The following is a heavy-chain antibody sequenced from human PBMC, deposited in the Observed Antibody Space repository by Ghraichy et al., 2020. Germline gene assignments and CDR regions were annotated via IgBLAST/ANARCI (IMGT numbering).Heavy chain of an antibody. V-gene: IGHV4-34*01. CDR3: ARGGVTVVVPDYYGLDV. Sequence: ETLSLTCAVYGGSFSGYYWRWIRQTPGKGLEWIGEINHGGDTSYNPSLKSRVTISVDTSKTQISLKMTSLTAADTAVYYCARGGVTVVVPDYYGLDVWGQGAT. CDR2: INHGGDT. D-gene: IGHD4-23*01. J-gene: IGHJ6*02. CDR1: GGSFSGYY.